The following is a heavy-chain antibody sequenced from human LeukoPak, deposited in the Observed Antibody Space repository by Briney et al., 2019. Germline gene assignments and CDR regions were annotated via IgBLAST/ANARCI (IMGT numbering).Heavy chain of an antibody. CDR3: AKDVRGYNRPFDY. CDR1: GFSFSTCA. Sequence: GGSLRLSCAASGFSFSTCAMNWVRQAPGKVLEWVSAISGSGSNTYYADSVKGRFTISRDNSKNTLYLQMNSLGAEDTALYYCAKDVRGYNRPFDYWGQGTLVTVSS. J-gene: IGHJ4*02. D-gene: IGHD3-10*02. V-gene: IGHV3-23*01. CDR2: ISGSGSNT.